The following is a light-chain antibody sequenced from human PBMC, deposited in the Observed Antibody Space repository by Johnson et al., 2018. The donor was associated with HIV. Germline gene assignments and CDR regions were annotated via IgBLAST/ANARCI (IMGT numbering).Light chain of an antibody. Sequence: QSVLTQPPSVSAAPGQKVTISCSGSSSNIGNNYVSWYQQLPGKAPKLLIYDNNKRPSGIPDRFSGSKYGPSATLAITGLQTGDEADYYCGTWDSSLSANVFGTGTKVTVL. CDR3: GTWDSSLSANV. J-gene: IGLJ1*01. CDR2: DNN. V-gene: IGLV1-51*01. CDR1: SSNIGNNY.